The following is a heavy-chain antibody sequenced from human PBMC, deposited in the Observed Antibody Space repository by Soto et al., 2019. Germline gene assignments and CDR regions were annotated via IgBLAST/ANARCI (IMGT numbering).Heavy chain of an antibody. CDR3: AKDLFDSTGSRYYYAMDV. D-gene: IGHD3-22*01. V-gene: IGHV5-51*01. Sequence: PGESLKISCKGSGYSFTSYWIGWVRQMPGKGLEWMGIIYPGDSDTRYSPSFQGQVTISADKSISTAYLQWSSLKASDTALYYCAKDLFDSTGSRYYYAMDVWGQGTTVTVSS. J-gene: IGHJ6*02. CDR1: GYSFTSYW. CDR2: IYPGDSDT.